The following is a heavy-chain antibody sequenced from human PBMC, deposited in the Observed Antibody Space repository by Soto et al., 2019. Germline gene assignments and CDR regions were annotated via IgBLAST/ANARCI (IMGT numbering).Heavy chain of an antibody. V-gene: IGHV4-59*08. CDR3: SRLTNARPGDD. CDR1: GGSLSSYY. D-gene: IGHD2-2*01. J-gene: IGHJ4*02. CDR2: VYFSGNT. Sequence: PSETLSLTCTVSGGSLSSYYWTWIRQSPGKGLEWIGYVYFSGNTNYNPSLKSRVTISIDTSKNQFSLTLSSVAVADTAVYYCSRLTNARPGDDWGQGTLVTVSS.